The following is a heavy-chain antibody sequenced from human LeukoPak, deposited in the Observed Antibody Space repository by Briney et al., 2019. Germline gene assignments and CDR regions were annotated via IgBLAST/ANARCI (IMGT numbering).Heavy chain of an antibody. J-gene: IGHJ6*03. Sequence: NPSETLSLTCTVSGYSISSGYYWGWIRQPPGKGPEWIGSIYHSGSTYYNPSLKSRVTISVDTSKNQFSLKLSSVTAADTAVYYCARPGAQYYYYYYMDVWGKGTTVTVSS. CDR3: ARPGAQYYYYYYMDV. CDR2: IYHSGST. D-gene: IGHD3-10*01. V-gene: IGHV4-38-2*02. CDR1: GYSISSGYY.